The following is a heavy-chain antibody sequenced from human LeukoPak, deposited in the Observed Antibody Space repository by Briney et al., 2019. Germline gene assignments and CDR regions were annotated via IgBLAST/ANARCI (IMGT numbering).Heavy chain of an antibody. CDR3: ARDGAVAAPPVWYFDL. Sequence: ASVKVSCKASGYTFTGCYMHWVRQAPGQGLEWMGWINPNSGGTNYAQKFQGRVTMTRDTSISTAYMELSRLRSDDTAVYYCARDGAVAAPPVWYFDLWGRGTLVTVSS. V-gene: IGHV1-2*02. J-gene: IGHJ2*01. CDR1: GYTFTGCY. D-gene: IGHD6-19*01. CDR2: INPNSGGT.